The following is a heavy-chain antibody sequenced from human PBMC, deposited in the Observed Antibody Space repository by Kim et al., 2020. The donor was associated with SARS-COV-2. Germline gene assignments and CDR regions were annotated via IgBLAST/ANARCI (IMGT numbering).Heavy chain of an antibody. Sequence: GGSLRLSCAASGFTFDDYAIQWVRQVPGKGLEWFSLIIRVGGEINYADPVKGRFTISRDNSKKSLYLQMNSLRSEDTALYYCVRGQQWLIKNWGQGTQVTVSS. D-gene: IGHD6-19*01. V-gene: IGHV3-43*02. J-gene: IGHJ4*02. CDR1: GFTFDDYA. CDR2: IIRVGGEI. CDR3: VRGQQWLIKN.